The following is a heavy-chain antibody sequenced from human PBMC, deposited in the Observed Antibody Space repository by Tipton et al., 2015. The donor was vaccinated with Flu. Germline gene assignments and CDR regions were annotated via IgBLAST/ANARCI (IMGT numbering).Heavy chain of an antibody. Sequence: TLSLTCAVYGGSFSGYYWSWIRQPPGKGLEWIGEINHSGSTNYNPSLKSRVTISVDTSKNQFSLKLSSVTAADTAVYYCARGIVVVPASWFDPWGQGTLVTVSS. D-gene: IGHD2-2*01. V-gene: IGHV4-34*01. CDR3: ARGIVVVPASWFDP. CDR2: INHSGST. CDR1: GGSFSGYY. J-gene: IGHJ5*02.